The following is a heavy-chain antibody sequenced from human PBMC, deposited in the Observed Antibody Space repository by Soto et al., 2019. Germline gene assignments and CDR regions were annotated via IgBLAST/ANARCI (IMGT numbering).Heavy chain of an antibody. J-gene: IGHJ4*02. CDR3: ARRRRLPSALYYFDN. CDR1: GDSISISGYF. Sequence: PSETLALTCTVSGDSISISGYFWNWIRHHPGKGLEWIGDIYYRGSTYYNPSLKSRVTMSVDTSKNQFSLKLSSVTAADTAVYYCARRRRLPSALYYFDNWSQGILVTVSS. V-gene: IGHV4-31*03. D-gene: IGHD5-18*01. CDR2: IYYRGST.